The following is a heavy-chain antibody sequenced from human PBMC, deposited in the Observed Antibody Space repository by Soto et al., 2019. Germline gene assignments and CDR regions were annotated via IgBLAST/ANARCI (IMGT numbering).Heavy chain of an antibody. Sequence: QVQLQESGPGLVKPSGTLSLTCAVSSGSISSSNWWSWVRQPPGKGLEWIGEIYHSGSTNYNPSLKSRVTISVDKSNNHFSLKLSSVTAADTAVYYCARGYYDFCSGPSLGYYFDYWGQGTLVTVSS. V-gene: IGHV4-4*02. D-gene: IGHD3-3*01. CDR3: ARGYYDFCSGPSLGYYFDY. CDR1: SGSISSSNW. J-gene: IGHJ4*02. CDR2: IYHSGST.